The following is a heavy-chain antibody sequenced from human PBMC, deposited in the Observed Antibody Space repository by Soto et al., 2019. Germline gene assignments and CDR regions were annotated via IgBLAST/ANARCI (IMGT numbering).Heavy chain of an antibody. V-gene: IGHV1-46*04. D-gene: IGHD3-22*01. Sequence: QVRLVQSGAEVKKPGASVRVSCKASGYSLTNYFMHWVRQAPGHGLEWMGIINPSTGGTSYAQKLQGRVTMTRDTSTSTVYMELSSLRSEDTAVYYCARGNVGDSRLGYWGQGTLVTVSS. CDR2: INPSTGGT. CDR3: ARGNVGDSRLGY. CDR1: GYSLTNYF. J-gene: IGHJ4*02.